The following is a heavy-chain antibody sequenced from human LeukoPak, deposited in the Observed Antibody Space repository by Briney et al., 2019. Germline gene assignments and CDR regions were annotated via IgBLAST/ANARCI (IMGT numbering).Heavy chain of an antibody. CDR1: GGTFSSYA. J-gene: IGHJ6*02. D-gene: IGHD3-3*01. CDR3: ARVTRDDFWSGYSEIYNHYGMDV. Sequence: ASVKVSCKASGGTFSSYAISWVRQAPGQGLEWMGGIIPIFGTANYAQKFQGRVTITADESTSTAYMELSSLRSEDTAVYYCARVTRDDFWSGYSEIYNHYGMDVWGQGTTVTVSS. CDR2: IIPIFGTA. V-gene: IGHV1-69*13.